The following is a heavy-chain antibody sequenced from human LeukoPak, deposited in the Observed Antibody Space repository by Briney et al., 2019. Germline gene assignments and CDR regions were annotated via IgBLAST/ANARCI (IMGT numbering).Heavy chain of an antibody. CDR2: IYYSGST. Sequence: SEALSLTCTVSGGSISSSSYYWGWIRQPPGKGLEWIGSIYYSGSTYYNPSLKSRVTISVDTSKNQFSLKLSSVTAADTAVYYCASSVSGYGDYWGQGTLVTVSS. CDR1: GGSISSSSYY. D-gene: IGHD5-12*01. CDR3: ASSVSGYGDY. J-gene: IGHJ4*02. V-gene: IGHV4-39*07.